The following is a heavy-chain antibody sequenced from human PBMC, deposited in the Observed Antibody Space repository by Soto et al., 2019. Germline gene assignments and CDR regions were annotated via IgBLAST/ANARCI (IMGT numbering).Heavy chain of an antibody. CDR1: GFTISDAW. CDR2: IKSIREGGAT. Sequence: EVQLVESGGGLVKPGGSLRLSCAASGFTISDAWINWVRQAPGMGLEWVGRIKSIREGGATDFAAPVKARFAISRDDSKNMVHLQNNSPNTGDSAVYYCSTDSQFSSVFVRHDCWGHGTLVTVSS. J-gene: IGHJ4*01. CDR3: STDSQFSSVFVRHDC. V-gene: IGHV3-15*07. D-gene: IGHD3-10*01.